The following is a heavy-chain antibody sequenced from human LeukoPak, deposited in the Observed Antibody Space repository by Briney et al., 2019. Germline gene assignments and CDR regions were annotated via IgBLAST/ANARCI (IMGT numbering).Heavy chain of an antibody. Sequence: GGSLRLSCAASGFTFSSYGMHWVRQAPGKGLEWVAFIRYDGSNKYYADSVKGRFTISRDNAKNSLYLQMNSLRAEDTAVYYCARGRYSYGPHFDYWGQGTLVTVSS. J-gene: IGHJ4*02. V-gene: IGHV3-30*02. CDR1: GFTFSSYG. D-gene: IGHD5-18*01. CDR2: IRYDGSNK. CDR3: ARGRYSYGPHFDY.